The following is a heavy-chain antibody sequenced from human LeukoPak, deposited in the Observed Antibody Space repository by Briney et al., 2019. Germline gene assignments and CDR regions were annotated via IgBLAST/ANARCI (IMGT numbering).Heavy chain of an antibody. Sequence: PAETLSLTCDVSGYSISGGYYWGWIRQPPGKGLEWLGFMYHSGKIYYNPSPKSRVTMSLDTSKNQFSLYLSSVTVADTAVYYCARSVRCSGDNCNFTWFDPWGQGALVTVSS. V-gene: IGHV4-38-2*01. CDR3: ARSVRCSGDNCNFTWFDP. D-gene: IGHD2-15*01. CDR2: MYHSGKI. CDR1: GYSISGGYY. J-gene: IGHJ5*02.